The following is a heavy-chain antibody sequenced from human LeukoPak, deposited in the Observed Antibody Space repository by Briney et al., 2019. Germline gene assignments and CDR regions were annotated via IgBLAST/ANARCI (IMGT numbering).Heavy chain of an antibody. Sequence: GGSLRLSGVASGFTFSNYNMNWVRQAPGKGLEWVSFISSSSSYIYYADSVKGRFTISRDNAKKSLYLQMNSLRAEDTAVYYCARGRYDSRIFDYWGQGTLVAVSS. D-gene: IGHD3-22*01. CDR2: ISSSSSYI. CDR1: GFTFSNYN. J-gene: IGHJ4*02. V-gene: IGHV3-21*01. CDR3: ARGRYDSRIFDY.